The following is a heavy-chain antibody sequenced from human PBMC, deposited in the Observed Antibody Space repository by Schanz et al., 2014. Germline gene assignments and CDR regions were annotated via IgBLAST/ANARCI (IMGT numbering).Heavy chain of an antibody. CDR2: ISGSSRTI. D-gene: IGHD2-15*01. CDR3: ARDFLLEQLGYSHYYDAMDV. J-gene: IGHJ6*02. Sequence: EVQLLESGGGLVQPGGSLRLSCTASGFTFSSYGMNWVRQAPGKGLEWVSYISGSSRTIYYADSMKGRFTVSRDNAENALYLQMNSLRAEDTAVYYCARDFLLEQLGYSHYYDAMDVWGQGTTVTVSS. V-gene: IGHV3-48*01. CDR1: GFTFSSYG.